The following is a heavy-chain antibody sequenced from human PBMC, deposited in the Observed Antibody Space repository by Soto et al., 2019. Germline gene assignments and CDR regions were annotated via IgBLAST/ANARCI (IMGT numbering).Heavy chain of an antibody. Sequence: TLSITYSLSSSYISTVGFHWSWIRQQQGKGLEWIGNIYDSGSTYYNPSLKSQITISVDTSKNQFSLTLSSLTAADTDIYYFFVCIPVFRGVLFYFDSW. CDR2: IYDSGST. J-gene: IGHJ4*01. D-gene: IGHD3-10*01. V-gene: IGHV4-31*01. CDR1: SSYISTVGFH. CDR3: FVCIPVFRGVLFYFDS.